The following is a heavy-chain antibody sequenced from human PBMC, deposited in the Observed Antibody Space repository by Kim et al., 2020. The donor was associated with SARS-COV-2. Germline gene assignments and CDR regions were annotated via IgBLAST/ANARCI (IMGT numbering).Heavy chain of an antibody. CDR2: T. J-gene: IGHJ4*02. CDR3: ARGARFSVGFDF. D-gene: IGHD3-3*01. V-gene: IGHV3-53*03. Sequence: TYYADAVTGRFTSSRDHPKNTLYLQMNSLSVEDTAVYYCARGARFSVGFDFWGQGTLVIVSS.